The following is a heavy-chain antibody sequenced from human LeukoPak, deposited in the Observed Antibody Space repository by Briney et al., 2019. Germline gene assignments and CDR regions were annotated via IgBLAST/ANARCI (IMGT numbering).Heavy chain of an antibody. CDR1: GYTFTSYY. CDR3: ARVRFAYGSGSYPY. V-gene: IGHV1-2*02. J-gene: IGHJ4*02. CDR2: INPNSGGT. D-gene: IGHD3-10*01. Sequence: GASVKVFCKASGYTFTSYYMHWVRQAPGQGLEWMGWINPNSGGTNYAQKFQGRVTMTRDTSISTAYMELSRLRSDDTAVYYCARVRFAYGSGSYPYWGQGTLVTVSS.